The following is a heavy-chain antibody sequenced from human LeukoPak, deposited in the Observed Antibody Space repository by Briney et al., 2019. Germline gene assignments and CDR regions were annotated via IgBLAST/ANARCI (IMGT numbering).Heavy chain of an antibody. CDR1: GYTFTSYA. CDR2: INAGNGNT. CDR3: ARGGFYYYGSGSYREFDY. J-gene: IGHJ4*02. Sequence: ASVKASCKASGYTFTSYAMHWVRQAPGQRLEWMGWINAGNGNTKYSQKFQGRVTITRDTSASTAYMELSSLRSEDTAVYYCARGGFYYYGSGSYREFDYWGQGTLVTVSS. V-gene: IGHV1-3*01. D-gene: IGHD3-10*01.